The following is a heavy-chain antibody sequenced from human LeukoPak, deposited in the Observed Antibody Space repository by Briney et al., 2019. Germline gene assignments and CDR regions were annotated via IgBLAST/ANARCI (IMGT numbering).Heavy chain of an antibody. V-gene: IGHV3-7*01. Sequence: GGSLRLSCAASGFTFSSYWMNWARQAPGKGLEWVASINHNGNVNYYVDSVKGRFTISRDNARNSLYLQMTSLRAEDTAVYYCARGSEWELLSCDHWGQGTLVTVSS. CDR3: ARGSEWELLSCDH. J-gene: IGHJ5*02. CDR1: GFTFSSYW. D-gene: IGHD1-26*01. CDR2: INHNGNVN.